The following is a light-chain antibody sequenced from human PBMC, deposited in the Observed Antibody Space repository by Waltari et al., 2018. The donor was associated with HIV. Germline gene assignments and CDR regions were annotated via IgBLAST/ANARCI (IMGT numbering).Light chain of an antibody. V-gene: IGKV3-20*01. J-gene: IGKJ1*01. CDR1: QSVTSSY. CDR3: QQYGRSPKT. CDR2: GAS. Sequence: EIVLTQSPGTLSLSPGERATLSCRASQSVTSSYLAWYLQKPGQAPSLLIYGASSRATGIPDRFSGSGSGTDFTLTISRLEPEDFAVYYCQQYGRSPKTFGQGTKVEIK.